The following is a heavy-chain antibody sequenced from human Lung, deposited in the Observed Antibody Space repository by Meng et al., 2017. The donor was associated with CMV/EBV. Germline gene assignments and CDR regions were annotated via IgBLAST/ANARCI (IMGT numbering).Heavy chain of an antibody. V-gene: IGHV3-74*01. J-gene: IGHJ2*01. D-gene: IGHD5-18*01. CDR3: ARDNVDTSMAPFDL. Sequence: ESLKISCAASGFTFSSYWMHWVRQAPGKGLVWVSGINSDGSSTRYADSVKGRFTISRDNAKNTLYLQMNSLRAEDTAVYYCARDNVDTSMAPFDLWGRGXLVTVSS. CDR1: GFTFSSYW. CDR2: INSDGSST.